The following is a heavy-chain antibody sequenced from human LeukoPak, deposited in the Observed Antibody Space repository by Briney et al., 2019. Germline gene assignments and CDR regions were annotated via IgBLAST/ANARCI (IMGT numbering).Heavy chain of an antibody. CDR1: GFTFDDYG. CDR2: INWNGGST. Sequence: GGSLRLSCAASGFTFDDYGMSWVRQAPGKGLEWVSGINWNGGSTGYADSVKGRFTISRDNAENSLYLQMNSLRAEDTAIYYCAREHYSYYMDGWGKGTTVTVSS. V-gene: IGHV3-20*04. J-gene: IGHJ6*03. CDR3: AREHYSYYMDG.